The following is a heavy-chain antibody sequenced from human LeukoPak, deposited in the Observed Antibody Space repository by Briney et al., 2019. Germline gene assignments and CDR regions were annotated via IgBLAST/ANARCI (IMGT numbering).Heavy chain of an antibody. CDR2: TYYRSQWYY. D-gene: IGHD5-24*01. CDR1: GESVSSTGAP. V-gene: IGHV6-1*01. Sequence: SQTLSLTCAISGESVSSTGAPWHWIRQSPSRGLEWLGRTYYRSQWYYEYALSVKSRIIVAPDTSKNQFSLQLNSVTPEDTAVYYCVRGNYNFDYWGQGSLVTVSS. CDR3: VRGNYNFDY. J-gene: IGHJ4*02.